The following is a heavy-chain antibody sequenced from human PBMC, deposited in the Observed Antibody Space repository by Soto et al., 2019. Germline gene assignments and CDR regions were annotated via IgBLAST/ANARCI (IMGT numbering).Heavy chain of an antibody. CDR3: ARVVSGYCSGGSCYSPIGAFDI. J-gene: IGHJ3*02. V-gene: IGHV1-69*02. CDR2: IIPILGIA. Sequence: KVSCKASGGTFSSYTISWVRQAPGQGLEWMGRIIPILGIANYAQKFQGRVTITADKSTSTAYMELSSLRSEDTAVYYCARVVSGYCSGGSCYSPIGAFDIWGQGTMVTVSS. D-gene: IGHD2-15*01. CDR1: GGTFSSYT.